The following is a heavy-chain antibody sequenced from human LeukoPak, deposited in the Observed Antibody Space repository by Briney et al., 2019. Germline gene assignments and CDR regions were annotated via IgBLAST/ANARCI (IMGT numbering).Heavy chain of an antibody. D-gene: IGHD3-22*01. CDR1: RFTFSSYA. CDR3: AKDYYDSSGPDYYFDF. CDR2: LSGSGGST. V-gene: IGHV3-23*01. Sequence: GMSVRLSCAASRFTFSSYAMIWLRQAPGKGLEWVSALSGSGGSTYYADPVKGRFTISRDNSKNTMYLQMHSLRDEDTAVYYCAKDYYDSSGPDYYFDFWGQGTLVTVSS. J-gene: IGHJ4*02.